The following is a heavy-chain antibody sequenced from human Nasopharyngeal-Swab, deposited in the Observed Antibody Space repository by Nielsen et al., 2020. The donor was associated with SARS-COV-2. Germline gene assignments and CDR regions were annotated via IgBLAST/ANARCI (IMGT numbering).Heavy chain of an antibody. Sequence: SVKVSCKASGGTFSSHAISWVRQAPGQGLEWMGGIIPIFGTANYAQKFQGRVTITADESTSTAYMELSSLRSEDTAVYYCARGEGGYGGPMDVWGQGTTVTVSS. CDR3: ARGEGGYGGPMDV. D-gene: IGHD5-12*01. V-gene: IGHV1-69*13. J-gene: IGHJ6*02. CDR1: GGTFSSHA. CDR2: IIPIFGTA.